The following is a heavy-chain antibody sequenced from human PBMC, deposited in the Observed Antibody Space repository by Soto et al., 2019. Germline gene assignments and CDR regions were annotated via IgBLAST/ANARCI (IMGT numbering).Heavy chain of an antibody. CDR1: GYSFISYW. V-gene: IGHV5-51*01. D-gene: IGHD2-2*03. J-gene: IGHJ3*02. CDR2: FYPGDSTS. Sequence: GESLKISCKTSGYSFISYWVAWVRQKPGKGLEWMGTFYPGDSTSTYSPSFQGQVTISVDKSISTAYLHLSSLKASDTAMYYCARIIGYCRNNDCSWTFDIWGQGTTVAVSS. CDR3: ARIIGYCRNNDCSWTFDI.